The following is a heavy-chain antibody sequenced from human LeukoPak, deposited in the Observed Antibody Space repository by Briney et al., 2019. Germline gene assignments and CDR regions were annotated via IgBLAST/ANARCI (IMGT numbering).Heavy chain of an antibody. D-gene: IGHD1-26*01. CDR3: ARGSIVGAALVYFDY. V-gene: IGHV1-2*02. CDR2: INPNSGGT. CDR1: GGTFSSYA. J-gene: IGHJ4*02. Sequence: ASVKVSCKASGGTFSSYAISWVRQAPGQGLEWMGWINPNSGGTNYAQKFQGRVTMTRDTSISTAYMELSRLRPDDTAVYYCARGSIVGAALVYFDYWGQGTLVTVSS.